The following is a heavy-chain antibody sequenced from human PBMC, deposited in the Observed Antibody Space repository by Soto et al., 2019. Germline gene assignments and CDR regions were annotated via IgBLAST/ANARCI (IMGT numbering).Heavy chain of an antibody. Sequence: SVKVSCKASGGTLTNFINYPINWVRQAPGQGLEWMGGIVPNIGTVNYAQKFQGRVSITRDRSTTTFYMELSSLRSDDTAVFYCANPRQASCPSGACLPPLDVWGQGTTVTVSS. CDR2: IVPNIGTV. CDR3: ANPRQASCPSGACLPPLDV. D-gene: IGHD2-21*01. CDR1: GGTLTNFINYP. J-gene: IGHJ6*02. V-gene: IGHV1-69*05.